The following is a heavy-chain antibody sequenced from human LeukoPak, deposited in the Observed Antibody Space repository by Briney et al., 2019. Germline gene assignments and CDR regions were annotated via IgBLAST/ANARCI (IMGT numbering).Heavy chain of an antibody. CDR3: AREEGSYYPIDY. CDR1: GFTVSSNY. Sequence: PGGSLRLSCAASGFTVSSNYMSWVRQAPGKGLEWVAVIWYDGSNKYYADSVKGRFTISRDNSKNTLYLQMNSLRAEDTAVYYCAREEGSYYPIDYWGQGTLVTVSS. CDR2: IWYDGSNK. J-gene: IGHJ4*02. V-gene: IGHV3-33*01. D-gene: IGHD1-26*01.